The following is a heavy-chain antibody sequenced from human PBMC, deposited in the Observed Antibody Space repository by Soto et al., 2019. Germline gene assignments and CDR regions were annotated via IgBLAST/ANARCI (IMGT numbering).Heavy chain of an antibody. Sequence: GGSLRLSCAASGFTLSSYWMSWVRQAPGKGLEWVANIKQDGSEKYYVDSVKGRFTISRDNAKNSLYLQMNSLRAEDTAVYYCARDVRCSGGSCYPEGWFDPWGQGTLVTVSS. CDR1: GFTLSSYW. CDR2: IKQDGSEK. D-gene: IGHD2-15*01. V-gene: IGHV3-7*01. CDR3: ARDVRCSGGSCYPEGWFDP. J-gene: IGHJ5*02.